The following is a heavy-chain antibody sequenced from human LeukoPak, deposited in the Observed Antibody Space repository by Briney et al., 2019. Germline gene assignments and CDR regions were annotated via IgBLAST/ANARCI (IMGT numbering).Heavy chain of an antibody. D-gene: IGHD6-6*01. CDR3: ASWGIAARDSFDY. Sequence: GASVKVSCKVSGYTLTELSMHWVRQAPGKGLEWMGGFDPEDGETIYAQKFQGRVTMTRDTSISTAYMELSRLRSDDTAVYYCASWGIAARDSFDYWGQGTLVTVSS. CDR1: GYTLTELS. CDR2: FDPEDGET. V-gene: IGHV1-24*01. J-gene: IGHJ4*02.